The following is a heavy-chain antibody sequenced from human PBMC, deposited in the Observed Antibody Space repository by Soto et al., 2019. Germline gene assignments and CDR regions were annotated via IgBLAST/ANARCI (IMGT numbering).Heavy chain of an antibody. D-gene: IGHD3-22*01. CDR1: GYRFSMYS. Sequence: EASVKVSCKASGYRFSMYSMHWVRQAPGKGLEWMGWINAANGNTKYSEKFQDRANFTRDTYASTAYMELSSLRSEDMAVYYCLRMYCERSAYWPNRGQGTLVT. V-gene: IGHV1-3*01. CDR3: LRMYCERSAYWPN. J-gene: IGHJ4*02. CDR2: INAANGNT.